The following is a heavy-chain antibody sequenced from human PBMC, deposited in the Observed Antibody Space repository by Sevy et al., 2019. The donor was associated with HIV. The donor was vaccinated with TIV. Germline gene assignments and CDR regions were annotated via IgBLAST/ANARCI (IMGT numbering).Heavy chain of an antibody. J-gene: IGHJ4*02. D-gene: IGHD3-22*01. CDR2: IYIGDST. V-gene: IGHV3-53*01. Sequence: GGSLRLSCAASGFSVSDNYMSWVRQTPWKRLEWVSVIYIGDSTFYADSVKGRFTISRDNSKNTLFLQMNSLRDEDTAVYYCASGLLRYFFDYWGQGTLVTVSS. CDR3: ASGLLRYFFDY. CDR1: GFSVSDNY.